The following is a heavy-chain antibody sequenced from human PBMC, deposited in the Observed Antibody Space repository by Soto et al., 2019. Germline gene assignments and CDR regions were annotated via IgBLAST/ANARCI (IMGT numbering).Heavy chain of an antibody. CDR3: AKDIAAVAGTATYFDY. D-gene: IGHD6-19*01. J-gene: IGHJ4*02. V-gene: IGHV3-23*01. CDR1: GFTFSTYA. Sequence: EVQLLESGGGLVQPGGSLRLSCAASGFTFSTYAMSWVRQAPGKGLEWVSAVSGSGGTTYYADSVKGGFTISRDNSKNTLFLQMSSLRADDTAVYYCAKDIAAVAGTATYFDYWGQGTLVTVSS. CDR2: VSGSGGTT.